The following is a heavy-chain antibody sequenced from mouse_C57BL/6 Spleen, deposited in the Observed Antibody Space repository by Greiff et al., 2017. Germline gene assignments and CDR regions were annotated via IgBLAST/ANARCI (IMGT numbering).Heavy chain of an antibody. CDR1: GYAFSSSW. V-gene: IGHV1-82*01. CDR3: AFYYDYAWFAY. CDR2: IYPGDGDT. D-gene: IGHD2-4*01. Sequence: VQLQQSGPEQVKPGASVKISCKASGYAFSSSWMNWVNQRPGKGLEWIGRIYPGDGDTNYNGKFKGKATLTADKSSSTAYMQLSSLTSEDSAVYFCAFYYDYAWFAYWGQGTLVTVSA. J-gene: IGHJ3*01.